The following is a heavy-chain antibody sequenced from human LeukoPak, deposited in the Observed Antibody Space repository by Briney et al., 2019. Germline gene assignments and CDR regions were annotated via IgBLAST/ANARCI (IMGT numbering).Heavy chain of an antibody. CDR3: ARWGVATAGGIDY. J-gene: IGHJ4*02. D-gene: IGHD6-25*01. V-gene: IGHV3-33*01. Sequence: PGGSLRLSCAASGFIFRNYGMHWVRQAPGKGLEWVALIWSDGGSKYYADSVKGRFTISRENSKNTVDLKMKSLAAEDTAVYFCARWGVATAGGIDYWGQGALVTVSS. CDR2: IWSDGGSK. CDR1: GFIFRNYG.